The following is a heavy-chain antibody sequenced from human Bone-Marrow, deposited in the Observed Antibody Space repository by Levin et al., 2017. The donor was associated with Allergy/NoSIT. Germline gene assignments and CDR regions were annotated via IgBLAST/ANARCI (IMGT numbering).Heavy chain of an antibody. CDR1: GGTFSSYA. J-gene: IGHJ5*02. Sequence: SVKVSCKASGGTFSSYAISWVRQAPGQGLEWMGGIIPIFGTANYAQKFQGRVTITADESTSTAYMELSSLRSEDTAVYYCARDLRGKITGTTNWFDPWGQGTLVTVSS. V-gene: IGHV1-69*13. CDR3: ARDLRGKITGTTNWFDP. D-gene: IGHD1-7*01. CDR2: IIPIFGTA.